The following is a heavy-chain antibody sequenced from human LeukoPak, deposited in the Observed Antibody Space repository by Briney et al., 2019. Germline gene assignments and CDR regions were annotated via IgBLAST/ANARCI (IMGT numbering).Heavy chain of an antibody. V-gene: IGHV3-23*01. Sequence: GETLRLSCAASGFTFSNYVMSWARQAPGKGLEWVSSISESGDYTDYADSVKGRFTISRDNSENTLYLQMNSLRADDTALYHCARVSGPYYYYYMDVWGKGTTVTISS. CDR2: ISESGDYT. CDR1: GFTFSNYV. J-gene: IGHJ6*03. CDR3: ARVSGPYYYYYMDV. D-gene: IGHD1-26*01.